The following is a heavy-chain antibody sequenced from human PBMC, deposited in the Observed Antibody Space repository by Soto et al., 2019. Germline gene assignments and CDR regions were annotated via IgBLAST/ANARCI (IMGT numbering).Heavy chain of an antibody. J-gene: IGHJ4*02. CDR1: GGSISSGGYY. D-gene: IGHD3-3*01. CDR2: IYYSGST. Sequence: SETLSLTCTVSGGSISSGGYYWSWIRQHPGKGLEWIGYIYYSGSTYYNPSLKSRVTISVDTSKNQFSLKLSSATAADTAVYYCARGLRPLLRFLGFDYWGQGTLVTVSS. V-gene: IGHV4-31*03. CDR3: ARGLRPLLRFLGFDY.